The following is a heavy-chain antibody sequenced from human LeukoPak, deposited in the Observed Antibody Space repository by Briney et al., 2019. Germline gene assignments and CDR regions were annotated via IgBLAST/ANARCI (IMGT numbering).Heavy chain of an antibody. J-gene: IGHJ4*02. CDR3: AKDIGPEYSSSSGQGY. Sequence: GGSLRLSCAASGFTFDDYAMHWVRQAPGKGLEWVSGISWNSGSIGYADSVKGRFTISRDNAKNSLYLQMNSLRAEDTALYYCAKDIGPEYSSSSGQGYWGQGTLVTVSS. V-gene: IGHV3-9*01. CDR1: GFTFDDYA. D-gene: IGHD6-6*01. CDR2: ISWNSGSI.